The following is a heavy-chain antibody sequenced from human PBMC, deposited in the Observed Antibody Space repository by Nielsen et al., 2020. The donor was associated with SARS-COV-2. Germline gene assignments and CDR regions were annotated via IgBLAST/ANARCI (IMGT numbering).Heavy chain of an antibody. CDR2: NSNRQSGSVT. J-gene: IGHJ4*02. V-gene: IGHV3-11*04. CDR1: GFVLSDHF. CDR3: ASSGWLDY. D-gene: IGHD6-19*01. Sequence: GESLKISCAASGFVLSDHFMSWIRQAPGKGLEWISYNSNRQSGSVTFYADSVKGRFTISRDSAKSSIYLQMDSLRAEDTAVYYCASSGWLDYWGQGTLVTVSS.